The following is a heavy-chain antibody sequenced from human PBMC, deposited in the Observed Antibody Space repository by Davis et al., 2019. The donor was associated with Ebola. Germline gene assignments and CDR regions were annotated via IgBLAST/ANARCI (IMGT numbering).Heavy chain of an antibody. CDR1: GGSISSYY. CDR3: ARVRGAGILGYRRFDP. J-gene: IGHJ5*02. Sequence: SETLSLTCTVSGGSISSYYWSWIRQPPGKGLEWIGEINHSGSTNYNPSLKSRVAISVDTSKNQFSLKLSSVTAADTAVYYCARVRGAGILGYRRFDPWGQGTLVTVSS. D-gene: IGHD2-2*03. CDR2: INHSGST. V-gene: IGHV4-34*01.